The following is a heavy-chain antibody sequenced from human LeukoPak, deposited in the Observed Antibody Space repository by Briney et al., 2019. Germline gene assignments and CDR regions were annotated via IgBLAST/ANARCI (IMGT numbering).Heavy chain of an antibody. CDR3: AKDKGYFDWPSVD. CDR2: ISSSSSYI. V-gene: IGHV3-23*01. D-gene: IGHD3-9*01. CDR1: RFTFSTYA. Sequence: GGSLRLSCAASRFTFSTYAMSWVRQAPGKGLEWVSSISSSSSYIYYADSVKGRFTISRDNSKNTLYLQMNSLRAEDTAVYYCAKDKGYFDWPSVDWGQGTLVTVSS. J-gene: IGHJ4*02.